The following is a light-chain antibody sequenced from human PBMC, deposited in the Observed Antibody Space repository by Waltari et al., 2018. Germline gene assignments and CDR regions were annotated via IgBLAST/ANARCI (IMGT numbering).Light chain of an antibody. CDR1: SSDVGGYNL. V-gene: IGLV2-23*02. J-gene: IGLJ1*01. CDR2: DVT. CDR3: CSFAGSISVFTV. Sequence: QSALTQFASMSGSPGQSITISCTGTSSDVGGYNLVSWYQQHPGRAPKLIIYDVTKRPSGVSNRFSGSKSGNTASLTISGLQAEDEADYYCCSFAGSISVFTVFGTGTTVTVL.